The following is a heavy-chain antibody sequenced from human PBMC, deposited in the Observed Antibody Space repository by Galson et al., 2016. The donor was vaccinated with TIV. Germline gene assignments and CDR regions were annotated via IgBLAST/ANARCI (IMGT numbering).Heavy chain of an antibody. CDR2: IDWDDDK. CDR1: GFSLNTDGMC. D-gene: IGHD3-22*01. Sequence: PALVTPTQTLTLTCSFSGFSLNTDGMCVNWIRQPPGKALEWLARIDWDDDKSYTSSLKTRLTISKDTSKNQVVLTMTNVDPVYTDKYYCARISGYYDSSGHYIPRSFDYCGQGTLVTVSS. CDR3: ARISGYYDSSGHYIPRSFDY. V-gene: IGHV2-70*11. J-gene: IGHJ4*02.